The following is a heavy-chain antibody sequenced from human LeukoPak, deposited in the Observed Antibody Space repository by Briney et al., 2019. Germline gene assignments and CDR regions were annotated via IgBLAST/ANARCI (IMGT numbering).Heavy chain of an antibody. CDR3: AKLLGDVTTFDY. V-gene: IGHV3-7*01. J-gene: IGHJ4*02. D-gene: IGHD3-16*01. Sequence: GGSLRLSCAASGFTFSRSWVTWVRQAPGKGLEWVASINQDGSVTHYMDSVKGRFTISRDNSNSSLFLQMNSLRAEDTAVYYCAKLLGDVTTFDYWGQGTLVTVSS. CDR2: INQDGSVT. CDR1: GFTFSRSW.